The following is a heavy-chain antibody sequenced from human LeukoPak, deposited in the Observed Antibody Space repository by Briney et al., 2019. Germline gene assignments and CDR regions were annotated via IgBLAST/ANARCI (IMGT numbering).Heavy chain of an antibody. V-gene: IGHV4-59*08. CDR2: IYYSGST. CDR3: ARHQDYDFWSGYLSAFDI. CDR1: GGSISSYY. Sequence: SETLSLTCTVSGGSISSYYWSWIWQPPGKGLEWIGYIYYSGSTNYNPSLRSRVTISVDTSKNQFSLKLSSVTAADTAVYYCARHQDYDFWSGYLSAFDIWGQGTMVTVSS. J-gene: IGHJ3*02. D-gene: IGHD3-3*01.